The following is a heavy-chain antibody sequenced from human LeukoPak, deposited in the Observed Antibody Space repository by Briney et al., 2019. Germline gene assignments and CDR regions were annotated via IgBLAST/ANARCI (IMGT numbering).Heavy chain of an antibody. D-gene: IGHD3-22*01. J-gene: IGHJ4*02. CDR3: ARVGGEYYYDSSGYPDY. Sequence: ASVKVSCKVSGYTLTELSMHWVRQAPGKGLEWMGGFDPEDGETIYAQKFQGRVTMTRDTSTSTVYMELSSLRSEDTAVYYCARVGGEYYYDSSGYPDYWGQGTLVTVSS. CDR1: GYTLTELS. CDR2: FDPEDGET. V-gene: IGHV1-24*01.